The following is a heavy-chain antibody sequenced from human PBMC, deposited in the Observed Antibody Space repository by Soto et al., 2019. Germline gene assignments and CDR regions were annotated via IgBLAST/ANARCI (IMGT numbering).Heavy chain of an antibody. CDR3: ARESDYYDSSGYYVAYWYFDL. CDR1: GYTFTGYY. J-gene: IGHJ2*01. CDR2: INPNSGGT. D-gene: IGHD3-22*01. V-gene: IGHV1-2*04. Sequence: ASVKVSCKASGYTFTGYYMHWVRQAPGQGLEWMGWINPNSGGTNYAQKFQGWVTMTRDTSISTAYMELSRLRSDDTAVYYCARESDYYDSSGYYVAYWYFDLWGRGTLVTVSS.